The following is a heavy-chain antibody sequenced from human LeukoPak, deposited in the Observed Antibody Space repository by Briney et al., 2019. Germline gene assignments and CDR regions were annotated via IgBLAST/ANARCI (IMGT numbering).Heavy chain of an antibody. Sequence: PSETLSLTCTVSGSSISSTTYYWGWIRQPPGTGLEWIGSIYHTGGTYDNPSLKSRVTISVDKSKNQFSLKLSSVTAADTAVYYCARDSLSGSNTFIDYWGQGTPVTVAS. CDR3: ARDSLSGSNTFIDY. CDR1: GSSISSTTYY. CDR2: IYHTGGT. D-gene: IGHD1-26*01. J-gene: IGHJ4*02. V-gene: IGHV4-39*07.